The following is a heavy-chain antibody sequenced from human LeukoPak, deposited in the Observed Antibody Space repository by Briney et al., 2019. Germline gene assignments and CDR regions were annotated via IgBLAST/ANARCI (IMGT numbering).Heavy chain of an antibody. CDR2: INHSGST. J-gene: IGHJ6*03. CDR1: GGSFSGYY. Sequence: ASETLSLTCAVYGGSFSGYYWSWIRQPPGKGLEWIGEINHSGSTNYNPPLKSRVTISVDTSKNQFSLKLNSVTAEDTAMYYCARDRAVAEWGWYYYYYMDVWGKGTTVTVSS. V-gene: IGHV4-34*01. D-gene: IGHD6-19*01. CDR3: ARDRAVAEWGWYYYYYMDV.